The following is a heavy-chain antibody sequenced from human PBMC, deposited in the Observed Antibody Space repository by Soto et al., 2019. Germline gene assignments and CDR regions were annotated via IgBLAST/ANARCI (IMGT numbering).Heavy chain of an antibody. CDR3: ARDGEAVAGVKLGPRYYYYGMDG. J-gene: IGHJ6*02. V-gene: IGHV3-21*01. CDR1: GFTFSSYS. D-gene: IGHD6-19*01. Sequence: GGSLRLSCAASGFTFSSYSMNWVRQAPGKGLEWVSSISSSSSYIYYADSVKGRFTISRDNAKNSLYLQMNSLRAEDTAVYYCARDGEAVAGVKLGPRYYYYGMDGWGQGTTVTLSS. CDR2: ISSSSSYI.